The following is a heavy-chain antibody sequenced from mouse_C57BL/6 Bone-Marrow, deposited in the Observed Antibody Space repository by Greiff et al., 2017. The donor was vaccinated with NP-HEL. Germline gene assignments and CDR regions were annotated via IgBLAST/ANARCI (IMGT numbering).Heavy chain of an antibody. CDR3: TRDPITTGHNV. CDR2: IDPETGGT. V-gene: IGHV1-15*01. D-gene: IGHD1-1*01. CDR1: GYTFTDYE. J-gene: IGHJ1*03. Sequence: QVQLQQSGAELVRPGASVTLSCKASGYTFTDYEMHWVKQTPVHGLEWIGAIDPETGGTAYNQKFKGKAILTADKSSSTAYMELRSLTSEDSAVYYCTRDPITTGHNVWGTGTTVTVSS.